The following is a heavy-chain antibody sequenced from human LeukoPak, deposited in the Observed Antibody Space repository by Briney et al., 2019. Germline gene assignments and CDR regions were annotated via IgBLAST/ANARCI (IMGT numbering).Heavy chain of an antibody. Sequence: GGSLRLSCAASGLSFSSFAMSWVRQGPPRGLEWVSSIRGNGDTFYADSVKGRFTLSSDSSTNTVYFQLNNLRVEDTAIYYCARASWVSSTDAVRWGQGTLVTVSS. CDR1: GLSFSSFA. V-gene: IGHV3-23*01. CDR2: IRGNGDT. CDR3: ARASWVSSTDAVR. D-gene: IGHD3-16*01. J-gene: IGHJ4*02.